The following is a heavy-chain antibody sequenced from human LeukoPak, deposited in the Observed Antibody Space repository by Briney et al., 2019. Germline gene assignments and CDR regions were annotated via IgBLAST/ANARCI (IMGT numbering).Heavy chain of an antibody. CDR2: ISYDGSNK. Sequence: GGSLRLSCAASGFTFSSYSMNWVRQAPGKGLEWVAVISYDGSNKYYADSVKGRFTISRDNSKNTLYLQMNSLRAEDTAVYYCARVGGHGSSWYYFDYWGQGTLVTVSS. CDR1: GFTFSSYS. D-gene: IGHD6-13*01. J-gene: IGHJ4*02. CDR3: ARVGGHGSSWYYFDY. V-gene: IGHV3-30*03.